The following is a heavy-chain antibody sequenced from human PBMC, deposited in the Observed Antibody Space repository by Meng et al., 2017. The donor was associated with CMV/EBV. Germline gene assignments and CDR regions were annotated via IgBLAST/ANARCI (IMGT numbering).Heavy chain of an antibody. CDR1: GYTFTGYY. D-gene: IGHD2-15*01. CDR3: ARLGSTDDY. Sequence: VRLGRSGVCVKKPGVSLKVSCKAPGYTFTGYYMHWVRQAPGQGLEWMGWLNPHSGGTNYAQKFQGRVTMTRDTSISTAYTELSRLRSDDTAVYYCARLGSTDDYWGQGTLVTVSS. J-gene: IGHJ4*02. CDR2: LNPHSGGT. V-gene: IGHV1-2*02.